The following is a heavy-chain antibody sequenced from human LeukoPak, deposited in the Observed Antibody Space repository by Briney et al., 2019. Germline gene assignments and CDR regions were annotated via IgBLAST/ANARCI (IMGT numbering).Heavy chain of an antibody. Sequence: GGSLRLSCAASGFTFTTYWMHWVRQAPGKGLVWVSHINSDGSITSYADSVKGRFTIPRDNAKNTLYLQMNSLRAEDTAVYYCVRDAVDTANAVWGQGTTVTVSS. CDR2: INSDGSIT. J-gene: IGHJ6*02. D-gene: IGHD5-18*01. CDR1: GFTFTTYW. V-gene: IGHV3-74*01. CDR3: VRDAVDTANAV.